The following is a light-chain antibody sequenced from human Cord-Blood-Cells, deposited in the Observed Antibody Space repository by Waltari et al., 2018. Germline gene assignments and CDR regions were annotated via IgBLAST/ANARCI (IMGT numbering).Light chain of an antibody. Sequence: QHALTQPASVSGDPGQSLTLSCTGTSSDVGGYNYVPWYQQHPGKAPKLMFYDVSNRPSGVSNLSSGSNSGNSASLTISGLQAEDEADYYCSSYTSSSTLWVFGGGTKLTVL. CDR2: DVS. CDR1: SSDVGGYNY. J-gene: IGLJ3*02. CDR3: SSYTSSSTLWV. V-gene: IGLV2-14*03.